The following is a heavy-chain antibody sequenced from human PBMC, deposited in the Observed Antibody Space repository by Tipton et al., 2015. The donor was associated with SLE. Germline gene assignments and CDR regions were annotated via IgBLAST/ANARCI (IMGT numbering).Heavy chain of an antibody. J-gene: IGHJ3*02. CDR1: GFTFSTSE. V-gene: IGHV3-48*03. D-gene: IGHD1-1*01. CDR3: ARDRPGDAFDI. Sequence: SLRLSCVASGFTFSTSEMNWVRQAPGKGLEWVSYISSGGSTIYYADSVKGRFTISRDNVKNSVYLQMSSLRAEDTAVYCCARDRPGDAFDIWGQGTMVTVSS. CDR2: ISSGGSTI.